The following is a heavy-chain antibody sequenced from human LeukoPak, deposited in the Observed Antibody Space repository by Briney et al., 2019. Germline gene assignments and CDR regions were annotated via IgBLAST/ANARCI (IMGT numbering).Heavy chain of an antibody. D-gene: IGHD6-19*01. CDR2: IYSSGSI. J-gene: IGHJ6*03. Sequence: PSETLSLTCTVSGGSISSGSYYWSWIRQPAGKGLEWIGRIYSSGSINLNPSLKSRVTISIDTSKNQFSLKLSSVTAADTAVYYCARVKYSSGLYYYYYMDVWGKGTTVTISS. CDR1: GGSISSGSYY. CDR3: ARVKYSSGLYYYYYMDV. V-gene: IGHV4-61*02.